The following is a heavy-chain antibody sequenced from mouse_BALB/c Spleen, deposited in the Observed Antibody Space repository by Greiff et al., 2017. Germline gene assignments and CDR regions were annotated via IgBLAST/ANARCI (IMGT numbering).Heavy chain of an antibody. CDR1: GFTFSSYG. J-gene: IGHJ4*01. CDR3: ARHNRSYAMDY. Sequence: EVNVVESGGDLVKPGGSLKLSCAASGFTFSSYGMSWVRQTPDKRLEWVATISSGGSYTYYPDSVKGRFTISRDNAKNTLYLQMSSLKSEDTAMYYGARHNRSYAMDYWGQGTSVTVSS. V-gene: IGHV5-6*01. CDR2: ISSGGSYT. D-gene: IGHD2-14*01.